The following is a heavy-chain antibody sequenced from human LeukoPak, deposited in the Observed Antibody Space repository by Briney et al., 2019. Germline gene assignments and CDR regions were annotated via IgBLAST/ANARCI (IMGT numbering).Heavy chain of an antibody. D-gene: IGHD3-10*01. CDR1: GGSISTYY. CDR3: ARAGWFGAYHDAFDI. Sequence: SVTLTLTCTVSGGSISTYYWSWIRQPPGKGLEWIGYIYYSGSTNYNPSLKSRVTISVDTSKNQFSLKVNSVTAADTAVYYCARAGWFGAYHDAFDIWGQGTMVTVSS. J-gene: IGHJ3*02. V-gene: IGHV4-59*12. CDR2: IYYSGST.